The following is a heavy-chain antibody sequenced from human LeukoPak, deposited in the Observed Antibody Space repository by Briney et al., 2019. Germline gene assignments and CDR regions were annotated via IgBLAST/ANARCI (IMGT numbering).Heavy chain of an antibody. CDR1: GFNVSRNY. Sequence: GGSLRLSCAASGFNVSRNYMSWVRQAPGKGLQWVSVIYSGAGTYYADSVKGRFTISRDNPKNTLYLQMSSLRAEDTAVYYCARASSVLSYFLHSLGFWGQGTLVTVSS. D-gene: IGHD2/OR15-2a*01. CDR2: IYSGAGT. CDR3: ARASSVLSYFLHSLGF. V-gene: IGHV3-66*02. J-gene: IGHJ4*02.